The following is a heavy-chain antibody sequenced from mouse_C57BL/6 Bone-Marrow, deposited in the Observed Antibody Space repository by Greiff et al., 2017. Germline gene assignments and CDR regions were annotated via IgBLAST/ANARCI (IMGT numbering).Heavy chain of an antibody. D-gene: IGHD1-1*01. CDR3: ARWNGSSYDWYFDV. Sequence: EVQLQQSGPVLVKPGASVKMSCKASGYTFTDYYMNWVKQSHGKSLEWIGVINPYNGGTSYNQKFKGKATLTVDKSSSTAYMVLNSLTSEDSAVYYCARWNGSSYDWYFDVWGTGTTVTVSS. J-gene: IGHJ1*03. CDR2: INPYNGGT. CDR1: GYTFTDYY. V-gene: IGHV1-19*01.